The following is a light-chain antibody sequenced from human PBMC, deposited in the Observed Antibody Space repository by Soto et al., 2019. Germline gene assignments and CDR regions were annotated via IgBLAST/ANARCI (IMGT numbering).Light chain of an antibody. J-gene: IGKJ1*01. CDR2: GAS. CDR1: QSVSNY. CDR3: QQYYNWPRT. Sequence: ETVMTQSPATRSVSPGESSTLSCRADQSVSNYLAWYQQKSGQAPRLLIYGASSRATGIPARFSGSGSETQFTLTISSLQSEDFAVYYCQQYYNWPRTFGQGTKVDTK. V-gene: IGKV3-15*01.